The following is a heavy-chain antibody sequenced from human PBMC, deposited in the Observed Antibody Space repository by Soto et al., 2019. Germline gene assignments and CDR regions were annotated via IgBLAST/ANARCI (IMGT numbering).Heavy chain of an antibody. CDR3: ARYLTEGYCTITGCYTRPLYGMDV. CDR2: INPNSGGT. V-gene: IGHV1-2*02. CDR1: GYTFSGYY. D-gene: IGHD2-2*02. J-gene: IGHJ6*02. Sequence: GXSVKVSCKASGYTFSGYYIHWLRQAPGQGLEWMGWINPNSGGTNYAQKFQGRVTVTRDTPTSTAYMELSRLTSDDTAVYYCARYLTEGYCTITGCYTRPLYGMDVWGQGTTVTVSS.